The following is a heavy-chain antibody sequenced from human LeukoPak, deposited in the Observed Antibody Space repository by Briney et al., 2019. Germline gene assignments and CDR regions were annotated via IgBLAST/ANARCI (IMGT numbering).Heavy chain of an antibody. D-gene: IGHD3-10*01. CDR3: AKTYPSYSHYFDY. CDR2: ISWDGGNT. CDR1: GFTFDDYT. Sequence: QSGGSLRLSCAASGFTFDDYTMHWVRQAPGKGLEWVSLISWDGGNTCYADSVKGRFTISRDNSKNSLYLQMNSLRTEDTALYYCAKTYPSYSHYFDYWGQGTLVTVSS. V-gene: IGHV3-43*01. J-gene: IGHJ4*02.